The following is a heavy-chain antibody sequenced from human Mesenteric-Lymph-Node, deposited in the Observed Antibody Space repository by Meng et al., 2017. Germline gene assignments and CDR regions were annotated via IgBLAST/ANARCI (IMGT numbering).Heavy chain of an antibody. CDR3: ARTLYCSGGSCYGDLYYYGMDV. CDR2: INPNSGGT. V-gene: IGHV1-2*06. CDR1: GYTFTGYY. Sequence: ASVKVSCKASGYTFTGYYMHWVRQAPGQGLEWMGRINPNSGGTNYAQKFQGRVTMTRDTSTSTVYMELSSLRSEDTAVYYCARTLYCSGGSCYGDLYYYGMDVWGQGTTVTVSS. J-gene: IGHJ6*02. D-gene: IGHD2-15*01.